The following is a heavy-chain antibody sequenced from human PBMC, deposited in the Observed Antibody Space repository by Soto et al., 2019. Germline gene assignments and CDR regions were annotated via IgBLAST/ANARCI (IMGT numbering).Heavy chain of an antibody. CDR1: GGTFSSYA. CDR2: IIPIFGTA. CDR3: ARVKSVIGDYDFWSGYYNYYYYGMGV. V-gene: IGHV1-69*13. Sequence: ASVKVSCKASGGTFSSYAISWVRQAPGQGLEWMGGIIPIFGTANYAQKFQGRVTITADESTGTAYMELSSLRSEDTAVYYCARVKSVIGDYDFWSGYYNYYYYGMGVWGQGTTVTVSS. D-gene: IGHD3-3*01. J-gene: IGHJ6*02.